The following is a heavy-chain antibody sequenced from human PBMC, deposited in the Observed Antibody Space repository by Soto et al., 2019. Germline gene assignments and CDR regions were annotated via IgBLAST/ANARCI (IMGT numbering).Heavy chain of an antibody. D-gene: IGHD3-10*01. CDR3: VRDLNGDFHY. J-gene: IGHJ4*02. CDR2: INGYGHGA. Sequence: QVQLVQSGAEVRQPGASVKVSCKASGYSFTTYGMSWVRQAPGQGLEYMGWINGYGHGAKYVQRFQGRFSMTTDTSTNTFYMDLRSLTSDDTAVYYCVRDLNGDFHYWGQGTVVIVSP. V-gene: IGHV1-18*01. CDR1: GYSFTTYG.